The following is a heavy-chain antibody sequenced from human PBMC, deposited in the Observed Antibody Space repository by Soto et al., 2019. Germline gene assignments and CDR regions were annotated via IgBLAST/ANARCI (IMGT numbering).Heavy chain of an antibody. Sequence: QVQLVQSGAEVKKPGASVKVSCKASGYTFTSYGISWVRQAPGQGLEWMGWISAYNGNTNYAQKLQGRVTITTDTSTSKAYMEQRSLRSDDTAVYYCARAPLTLIVAFDYWGQGTLVTVSS. CDR3: ARAPLTLIVAFDY. J-gene: IGHJ4*02. D-gene: IGHD3-22*01. CDR2: ISAYNGNT. V-gene: IGHV1-18*01. CDR1: GYTFTSYG.